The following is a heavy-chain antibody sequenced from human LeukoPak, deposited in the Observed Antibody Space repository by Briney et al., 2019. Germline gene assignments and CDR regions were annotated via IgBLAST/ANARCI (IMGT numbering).Heavy chain of an antibody. CDR1: GYSISSSNW. CDR3: ARIKSGWSYDVFDI. J-gene: IGHJ3*02. CDR2: IYYSGST. D-gene: IGHD6-19*01. Sequence: SDTLSLTCAVSGYSISSSNWWGWIRQPPGKGLEWIGYIYYSGSTYYNPSLKSRVTMSVETSKKQFSLKLSSVTAVDTAVYYCARIKSGWSYDVFDIWGQGTMVTVSS. V-gene: IGHV4-28*01.